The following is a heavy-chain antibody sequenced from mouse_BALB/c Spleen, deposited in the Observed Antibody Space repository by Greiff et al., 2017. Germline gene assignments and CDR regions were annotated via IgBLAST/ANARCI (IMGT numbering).Heavy chain of an antibody. CDR2: INPSTGYT. D-gene: IGHD2-4*01. CDR1: GYTFTSYW. J-gene: IGHJ3*01. V-gene: IGHV1-7*01. Sequence: QVQLQQSGAELAKPGASVKMSCKASGYTFTSYWMHWVKQRPGQGLEWIGYINPSTGYTEYNQKFKDKATLTADKSSSTAYMQLSSLTSEDSAVYYCARSGYYDYDWFAYWGQGTLVTVSA. CDR3: ARSGYYDYDWFAY.